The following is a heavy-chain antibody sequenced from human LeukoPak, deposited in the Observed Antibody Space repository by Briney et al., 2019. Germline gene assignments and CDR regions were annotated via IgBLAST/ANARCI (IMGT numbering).Heavy chain of an antibody. J-gene: IGHJ4*02. CDR2: IRYDGSNK. D-gene: IGHD6-13*01. CDR1: GFTFSSYG. CDR3: AKAGIAAAGTGDGY. Sequence: PGGSLRLSCAASGFTFSSYGMHWVRQAPGKGLEWVAFIRYDGSNKYYADSVKGRFTIFRDNSKNTLYLQMNSLRAEDTAVYYCAKAGIAAAGTGDGYWGQGTLVTVSS. V-gene: IGHV3-30*02.